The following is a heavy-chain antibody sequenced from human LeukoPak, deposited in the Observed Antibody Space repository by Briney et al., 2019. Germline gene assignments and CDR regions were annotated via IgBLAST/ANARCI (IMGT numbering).Heavy chain of an antibody. Sequence: PGGSLRLSCAASGFTFSNYKMNWVRQAPGKGLEWVSSISSTSTYINYADSVKGRFTISRDNAKKSLYLQMNSLGAEDTAFYYCARVGYSSGWRAPDFDYWGQGTLVTVSS. D-gene: IGHD6-19*01. J-gene: IGHJ4*02. CDR1: GFTFSNYK. V-gene: IGHV3-21*01. CDR2: ISSTSTYI. CDR3: ARVGYSSGWRAPDFDY.